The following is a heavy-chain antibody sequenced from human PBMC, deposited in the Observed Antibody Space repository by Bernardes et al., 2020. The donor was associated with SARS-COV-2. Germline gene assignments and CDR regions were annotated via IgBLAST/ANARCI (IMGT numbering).Heavy chain of an antibody. J-gene: IGHJ3*02. Sequence: SETLSLTCTVSGGSVSSISYYWSWIRQHPGRGLEWIGHIHYSGSVYYNPSLQSRITMSVDTSKNHFSLNLTSVTAADTALYYCARDMGAFGIWGHGPMVPVAS. CDR2: IHYSGSV. CDR3: ARDMGAFGI. CDR1: GGSVSSISYY. D-gene: IGHD3-16*01. V-gene: IGHV4-31*03.